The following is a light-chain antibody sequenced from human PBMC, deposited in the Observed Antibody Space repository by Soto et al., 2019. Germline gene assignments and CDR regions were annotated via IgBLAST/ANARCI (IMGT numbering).Light chain of an antibody. Sequence: EIVLTQSPATLSLSPGERATLSCRASQSVDIYLAWYRQIPGQAPRLLIYDTSTRATGVPARFSGSRSGPEFTLTINSLQSEDFAIYYCQPYNNWPLTFGGGTKVESK. V-gene: IGKV3-15*01. CDR1: QSVDIY. CDR3: QPYNNWPLT. CDR2: DTS. J-gene: IGKJ4*01.